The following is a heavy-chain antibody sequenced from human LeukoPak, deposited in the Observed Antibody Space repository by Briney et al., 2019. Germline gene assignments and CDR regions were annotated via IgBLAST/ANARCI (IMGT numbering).Heavy chain of an antibody. CDR2: VYHGGAT. D-gene: IGHD4/OR15-4a*01. V-gene: IGHV4-30-2*01. CDR3: ATYHDYGDKRTDY. J-gene: IGHJ4*02. CDR1: SGSISSGGYS. Sequence: SETLSLTCAVSSGSISSGGYSWSWIRQAPGKGLGWIGYVYHGGATYYGPSLKSRATVSVDRSKNQFSLRLTSVTAADTAVYYCATYHDYGDKRTDYWGQGTLVTVSS.